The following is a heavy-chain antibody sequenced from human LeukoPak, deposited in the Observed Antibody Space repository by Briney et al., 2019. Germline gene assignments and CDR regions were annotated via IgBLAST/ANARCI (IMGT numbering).Heavy chain of an antibody. CDR2: MSDSGSIT. CDR3: AKDARRTSGWYFFDY. Sequence: GGSLRLSCAASGFSFSSQAMGWVRQAPGKGLEWVSAMSDSGSITYYADSVKGRFTISRDNSKNTLFLQMNSLRAEDTAVYYCAKDARRTSGWYFFDYWGQGTLVTVSS. D-gene: IGHD6-19*01. V-gene: IGHV3-23*01. J-gene: IGHJ4*02. CDR1: GFSFSSQA.